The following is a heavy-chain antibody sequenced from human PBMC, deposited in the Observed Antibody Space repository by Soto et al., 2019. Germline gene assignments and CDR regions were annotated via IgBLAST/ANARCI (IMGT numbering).Heavy chain of an antibody. CDR1: GFTFSSYS. CDR3: ARILWFGESVKLYLFDY. Sequence: GGSLRLSCAASGFTFSSYSMNWVRQAPGKGLEWVSSISSSSSYIYYADSVKGRFTISRDNAKNSLYLQMNSLRAEDTAVYYCARILWFGESVKLYLFDYWGQGTLVTVSS. CDR2: ISSSSSYI. V-gene: IGHV3-21*01. D-gene: IGHD3-10*01. J-gene: IGHJ4*02.